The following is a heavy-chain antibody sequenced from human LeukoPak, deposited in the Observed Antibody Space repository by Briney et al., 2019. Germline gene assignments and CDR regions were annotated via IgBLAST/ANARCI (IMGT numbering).Heavy chain of an antibody. Sequence: PGGSLRLSCAASGFTFSSFAMNWVRQAPGKGLEWVSGISGSGGTTYSTDSVKGQFTISRDNSRNTLYLQMDSLRAEDTAIYYCAKSRSRGIVRAQDAFDFWGEGTMVTVSS. CDR3: AKSRSRGIVRAQDAFDF. D-gene: IGHD1-26*01. CDR1: GFTFSSFA. CDR2: ISGSGGTT. J-gene: IGHJ3*01. V-gene: IGHV3-23*01.